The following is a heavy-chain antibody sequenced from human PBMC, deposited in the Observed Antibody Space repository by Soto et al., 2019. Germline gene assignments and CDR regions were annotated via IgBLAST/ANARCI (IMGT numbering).Heavy chain of an antibody. CDR1: GGSFSGYY. Sequence: SETLSLTCAVYGGSFSGYYWSWIRQPPGKGLEWIGEINHSGSTNYNPSLKSRVTISVDTSKNQFSLKLSSVTAADTAVYYCARGKDYGILTGYTYYYGMDVWGQGTTVT. V-gene: IGHV4-34*01. D-gene: IGHD3-9*01. J-gene: IGHJ6*02. CDR3: ARGKDYGILTGYTYYYGMDV. CDR2: INHSGST.